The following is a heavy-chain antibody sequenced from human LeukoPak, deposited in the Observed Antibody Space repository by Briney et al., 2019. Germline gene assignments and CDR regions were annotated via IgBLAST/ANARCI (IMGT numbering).Heavy chain of an antibody. J-gene: IGHJ6*04. V-gene: IGHV3-74*01. CDR1: GFTFSSYW. CDR3: ARGPLTRLYYYYGMDV. Sequence: GGSLRLSCAVSGFTFSSYWMHWVRQAPGKGLVWVSRINSDGSSTSYADSVKGRFTISRDNAKNTLYLQMNSLRAEDTAVYYCARGPLTRLYYYYGMDVWGKGTTVTVSS. D-gene: IGHD1-1*01. CDR2: INSDGSST.